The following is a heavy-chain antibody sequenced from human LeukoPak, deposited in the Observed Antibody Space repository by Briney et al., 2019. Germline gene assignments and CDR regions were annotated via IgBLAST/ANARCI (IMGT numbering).Heavy chain of an antibody. CDR3: ARHRAVAGGVVGY. J-gene: IGHJ4*02. Sequence: PSETLSLTCTVSGGFISSYYWSWIRQPPGKGLEWIGCIYYSGSTNYNPSLKSRVTISLDTSKNQFSLKLSSVTAADTAVYYCARHRAVAGGVVGYWGQGTLVTVSS. CDR2: IYYSGST. V-gene: IGHV4-59*08. CDR1: GGFISSYY. D-gene: IGHD6-19*01.